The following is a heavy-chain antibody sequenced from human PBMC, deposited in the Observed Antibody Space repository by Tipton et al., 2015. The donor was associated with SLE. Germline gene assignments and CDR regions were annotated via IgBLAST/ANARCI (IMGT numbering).Heavy chain of an antibody. CDR3: ARERREYFGSGGFYSSVVWYFDL. J-gene: IGHJ2*01. D-gene: IGHD3-10*01. CDR1: GYSISSGYC. V-gene: IGHV4-61*01. Sequence: TLSLTCTVSGYSISSGYCWSWIRQPPGKGLEWIGYVSKSGTTNYNPSLASRVTISVDTSKNQFSLELTSVTAADTAVYYCARERREYFGSGGFYSSVVWYFDLWGRGTLVTVSS. CDR2: VSKSGTT.